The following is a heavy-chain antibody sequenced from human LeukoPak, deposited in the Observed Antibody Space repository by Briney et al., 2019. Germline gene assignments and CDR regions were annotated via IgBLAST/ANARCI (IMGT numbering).Heavy chain of an antibody. Sequence: ASVEVSCKASGYTFTSYDIIWVRQATGQGLEWMGWMNPNSGNTGYAQKFQGRVTITRNTSISTAYMELSSLRSEDTAVYYCARTSSSFYWFDPWGQGTLVTVSS. D-gene: IGHD2-15*01. CDR3: ARTSSSFYWFDP. J-gene: IGHJ5*02. CDR1: GYTFTSYD. V-gene: IGHV1-8*03. CDR2: MNPNSGNT.